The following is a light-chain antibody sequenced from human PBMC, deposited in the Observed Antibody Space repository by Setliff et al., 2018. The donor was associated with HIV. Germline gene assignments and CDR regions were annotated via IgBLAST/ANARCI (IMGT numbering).Light chain of an antibody. V-gene: IGLV1-40*01. CDR3: QSYDSRFYV. CDR2: GNS. Sequence: QSVLTQPPSVSGAPGQRVTISCTGSSSNIGAGYDVHWYQQLPGTAPKLLIYGNSNRPSGVPDRFSDSKSGTSASLAITGLQAEDEADYYCQSYDSRFYVFGTGTKVTVL. J-gene: IGLJ1*01. CDR1: SSNIGAGYD.